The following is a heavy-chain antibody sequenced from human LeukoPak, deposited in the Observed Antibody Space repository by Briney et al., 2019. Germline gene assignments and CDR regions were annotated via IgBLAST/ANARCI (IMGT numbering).Heavy chain of an antibody. J-gene: IGHJ6*02. CDR3: TRLRPAGTESYFYYAMDV. CDR1: GFTFSGSA. V-gene: IGHV3-73*01. Sequence: QPGGSLKLSCAGSGFTFSGSAIHGVRQASGKGLDWVGRIRTKADSYATAYAASMKGRFTISRDDSLNTAYLQMNSLQPEDTAVYYCTRLRPAGTESYFYYAMDVWGQGTTVTVSS. D-gene: IGHD6-13*01. CDR2: IRTKADSYAT.